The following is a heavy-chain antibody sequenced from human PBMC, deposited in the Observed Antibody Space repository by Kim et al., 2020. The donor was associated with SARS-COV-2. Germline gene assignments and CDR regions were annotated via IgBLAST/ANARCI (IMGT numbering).Heavy chain of an antibody. V-gene: IGHV3-49*03. D-gene: IGHD5-18*01. J-gene: IGHJ4*02. CDR2: IRSKAYGGTT. CDR3: TSGYSYDRIDY. CDR1: GFTFGDYA. Sequence: GGSLRLSCTASGFTFGDYAMSWFRQAPGKGLEWVGFIRSKAYGGTTEYAASVKGRFTISRDDSKSIAYLQMNSLKTEDTAVYYCTSGYSYDRIDYWGQGTLVTVSS.